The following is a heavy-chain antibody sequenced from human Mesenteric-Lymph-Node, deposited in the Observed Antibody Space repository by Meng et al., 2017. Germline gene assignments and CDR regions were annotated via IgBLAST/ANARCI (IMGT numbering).Heavy chain of an antibody. Sequence: QVQLQQWGAGLLRPSETLSLTCAVYGGSFSGYYCSWIRQPPGKGLEWIGEINHSGGTNYNPSLESRVTMSVDRSKNQFSLELTSVTAADTATYYCARRAAAAVAGRPFDPWGQGTLVTVSS. V-gene: IGHV4-34*01. CDR2: INHSGGT. CDR3: ARRAAAAVAGRPFDP. J-gene: IGHJ5*02. D-gene: IGHD6-19*01. CDR1: GGSFSGYY.